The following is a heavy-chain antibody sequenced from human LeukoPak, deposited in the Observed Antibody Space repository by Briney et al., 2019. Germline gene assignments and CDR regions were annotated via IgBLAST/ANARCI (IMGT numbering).Heavy chain of an antibody. V-gene: IGHV4-39*07. Sequence: SETLSLTCTVSGGSISSSSYYWGWIRQPPGKGLEWIASIYYSGTTYYNPSLKSRLTTSVDTSKNQFSLKLSSVTAADTAVYYCARGYHGYFDTPGLVFDIWGQGTTVTVSS. CDR3: ARGYHGYFDTPGLVFDI. CDR1: GGSISSSSYY. D-gene: IGHD3-22*01. J-gene: IGHJ3*02. CDR2: IYYSGTT.